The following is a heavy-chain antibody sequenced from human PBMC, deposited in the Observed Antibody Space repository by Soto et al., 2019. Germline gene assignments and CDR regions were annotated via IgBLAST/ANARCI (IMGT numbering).Heavy chain of an antibody. CDR3: ARLSSGIDAFDI. CDR2: IYYSGST. CDR1: GGSISSYY. D-gene: IGHD6-19*01. J-gene: IGHJ3*02. V-gene: IGHV4-59*01. Sequence: SETLSLTCTVSGGSISSYYWCWIRQPPGKGLEWIGYIYYSGSTNYNPSLKSRVTISVDTPKNQFSLKLSSVTAADTAVYYCARLSSGIDAFDIWGQGTMVTVSS.